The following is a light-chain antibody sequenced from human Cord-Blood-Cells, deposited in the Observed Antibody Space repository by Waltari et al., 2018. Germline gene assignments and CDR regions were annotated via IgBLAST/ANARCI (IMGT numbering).Light chain of an antibody. CDR1: QSVSSN. J-gene: IGKJ5*01. Sequence: EIVITQSPATLSLSSGERATLSCRDSQSVSSNIAWYQQNPGQAPRLLIYGASTRAAGIPARVSGSGSGTEFTLTISSLQSEELAVYYWQQYNNLINFSQGTRLEIK. CDR3: QQYNNLIN. V-gene: IGKV3-15*01. CDR2: GAS.